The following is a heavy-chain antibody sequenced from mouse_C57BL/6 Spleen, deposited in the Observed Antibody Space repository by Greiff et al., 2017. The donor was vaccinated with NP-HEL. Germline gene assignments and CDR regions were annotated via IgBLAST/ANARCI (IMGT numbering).Heavy chain of an antibody. CDR3: TIYYGSSSYYAMDY. J-gene: IGHJ4*01. CDR1: GFTFSSYA. V-gene: IGHV5-9-1*02. Sequence: EVMLVESGEGLVKPGGSLKLSCAASGFTFSSYAMSWVRQTPEKRLEWVAYISSGGDYIYYADTVKGRFTISRDNARNTLYLQMSSLKSEDTAMYYCTIYYGSSSYYAMDYWGQGTSVTVSS. D-gene: IGHD1-1*01. CDR2: ISSGGDYI.